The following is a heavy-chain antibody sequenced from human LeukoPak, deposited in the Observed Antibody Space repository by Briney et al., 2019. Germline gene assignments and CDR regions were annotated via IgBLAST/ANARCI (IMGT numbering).Heavy chain of an antibody. J-gene: IGHJ4*02. D-gene: IGHD3-10*01. CDR2: IYYSGST. CDR1: GGSISSYY. Sequence: PSETLSLTCTVSGGSISSYYWSWIRQPPGKGLEWIGYIYYSGSTNYNPSLKSRVTISVDTSKNQFSLKLSSVTAADTAVYYCASGHYGSGSYYNAYWGQGTLVTVSS. V-gene: IGHV4-59*01. CDR3: ASGHYGSGSYYNAY.